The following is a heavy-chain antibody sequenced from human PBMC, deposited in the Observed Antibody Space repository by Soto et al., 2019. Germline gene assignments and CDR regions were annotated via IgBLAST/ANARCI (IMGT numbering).Heavy chain of an antibody. CDR1: GYTFTSYG. Sequence: GASVKVSFKASGYTFTSYGISWLRQAPGQGLEWMGWISAYNGNTNYAQKLQGRVTMTTDTSTSTAYMELRSLRSDDTAVYYCAREIVVVPAAEYSSSAGPDYGMDVWGQGTTVTVSS. CDR3: AREIVVVPAAEYSSSAGPDYGMDV. V-gene: IGHV1-18*01. J-gene: IGHJ6*02. CDR2: ISAYNGNT. D-gene: IGHD2-2*01.